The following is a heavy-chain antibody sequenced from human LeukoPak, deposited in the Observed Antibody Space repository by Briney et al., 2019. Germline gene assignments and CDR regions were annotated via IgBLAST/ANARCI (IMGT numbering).Heavy chain of an antibody. CDR2: IYYSGST. CDR3: ARLSPRYYDSSGYYFWVPFDY. Sequence: PSETLSLTCTVSGGSISSYYWSWIRQPPGKGREWIGYIYYSGSTNYNTSLKSRVTISVDTSKNQFSLKLSSVTAADTAVYYCARLSPRYYDSSGYYFWVPFDYWGQGTLVTVSS. CDR1: GGSISSYY. V-gene: IGHV4-59*08. D-gene: IGHD3-22*01. J-gene: IGHJ4*02.